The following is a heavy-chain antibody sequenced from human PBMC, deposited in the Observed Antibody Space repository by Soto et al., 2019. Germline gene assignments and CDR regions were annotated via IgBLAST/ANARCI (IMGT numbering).Heavy chain of an antibody. V-gene: IGHV4-39*01. CDR3: ARGHDYGGNFDS. CDR2: IYYSGST. CDR1: GGSISSSDYY. D-gene: IGHD4-17*01. J-gene: IGHJ4*02. Sequence: SETLSLTCTVSGGSISSSDYYWVWIRQPPGKGLEWIGSIYYSGSTYYNPSLKSRVTISVDTSKIQFSLKLSSVTASDTAVYYCARGHDYGGNFDSWGQGTLVTVSS.